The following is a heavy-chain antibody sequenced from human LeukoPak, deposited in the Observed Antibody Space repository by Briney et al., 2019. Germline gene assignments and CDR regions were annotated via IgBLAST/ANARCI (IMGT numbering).Heavy chain of an antibody. CDR2: ISSSSSTI. J-gene: IGHJ4*02. Sequence: PGGSLRLSCAASGFTFSSYSMNWVRQAPGKGLEGVSYISSSSSTIYYADSVKGRFTISRDNAKNSPYLQMNSLNGEDTAVSYCARALTYYYGSGSGYWGQGTLVTVSS. V-gene: IGHV3-48*01. CDR3: ARALTYYYGSGSGY. D-gene: IGHD3-10*01. CDR1: GFTFSSYS.